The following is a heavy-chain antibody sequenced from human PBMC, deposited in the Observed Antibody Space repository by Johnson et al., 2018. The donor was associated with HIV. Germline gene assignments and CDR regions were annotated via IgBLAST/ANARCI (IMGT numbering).Heavy chain of an antibody. D-gene: IGHD6-19*01. V-gene: IGHV3-30*18. Sequence: GLEWVAVISYDGSNKYYADSVKGRFTISRDNAKNTLYLQMNSLRAEDTAIYYCAKDQAVTGRGLYAFDIWGQGTMVTVSS. CDR3: AKDQAVTGRGLYAFDI. J-gene: IGHJ3*02. CDR2: ISYDGSNK.